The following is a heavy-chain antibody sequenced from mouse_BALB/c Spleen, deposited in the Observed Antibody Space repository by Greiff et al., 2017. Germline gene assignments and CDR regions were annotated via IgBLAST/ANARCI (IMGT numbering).Heavy chain of an antibody. D-gene: IGHD3-1*01. J-gene: IGHJ2*01. CDR3: ARRQLGLPYYFDY. Sequence: QVTLKVSGPGILQPSQTLSLTCSFSGFSLSTSGMGVSWIRQPSGKGLEWLAHIYWDDDKRYNPSLKSRLTISKDTSRNQVFLKITSVDTADTATYYCARRQLGLPYYFDYWGQGTTLTVSS. CDR1: GFSLSTSGMG. CDR2: IYWDDDK. V-gene: IGHV8-12*01.